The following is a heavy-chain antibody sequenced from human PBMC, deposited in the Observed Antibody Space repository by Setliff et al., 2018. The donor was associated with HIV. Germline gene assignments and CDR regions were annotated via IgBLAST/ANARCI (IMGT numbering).Heavy chain of an antibody. CDR2: VSSRGDT. V-gene: IGHV4-61*02. J-gene: IGHJ4*02. Sequence: SETLSLTCTVSGGSVSSGTYYWSWTRQPAGKGLEWIGRVSSRGDTNYNPSLKSRVTMSVDTSKNQFSLKLTSVTASDTAVYYCARAAAGNTGPFDLWGQGSPITVSS. CDR3: ARAAAGNTGPFDL. CDR1: GGSVSSGTYY. D-gene: IGHD4-17*01.